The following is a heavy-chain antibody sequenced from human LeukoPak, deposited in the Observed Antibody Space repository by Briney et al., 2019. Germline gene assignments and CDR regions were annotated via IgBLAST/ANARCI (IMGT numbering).Heavy chain of an antibody. CDR3: AREDGYCSGGNCYSYFDS. Sequence: GGSLRLSCEASKFIFSNYWMSWVHQAPGKGLEWVAYIKKTGSETYYVDSVKGRFTITRDNARNSVFLQMNSLRAEDTAVYYCAREDGYCSGGNCYSYFDSWGQGTLVTVSS. V-gene: IGHV3-7*01. J-gene: IGHJ4*02. CDR1: KFIFSNYW. CDR2: IKKTGSET. D-gene: IGHD2-15*01.